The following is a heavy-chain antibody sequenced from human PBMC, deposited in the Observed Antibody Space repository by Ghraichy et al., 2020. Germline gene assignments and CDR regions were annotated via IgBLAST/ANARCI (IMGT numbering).Heavy chain of an antibody. CDR1: GFIFADYT. J-gene: IGHJ6*02. V-gene: IGHV3-49*04. Sequence: GESLNISCRTSGFIFADYTMSWVRQAPGKGLEWVAFIRPKSYGGTTEYAASVKDRFSISRDDSESIAYLQMNSLEREDTAIYYCTCQGYCTGGSCSIPDYYYGMDVWGQGTTVTVSS. CDR3: TCQGYCTGGSCSIPDYYYGMDV. CDR2: IRPKSYGGTT. D-gene: IGHD2-8*02.